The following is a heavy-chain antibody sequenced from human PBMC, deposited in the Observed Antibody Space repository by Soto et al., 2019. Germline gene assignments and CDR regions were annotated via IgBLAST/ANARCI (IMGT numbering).Heavy chain of an antibody. Sequence: EVQLVESGGGFVQPGGSLRLSCSASELSFSDYWMTWVRQAPGKGLEWVASIKKDGSEKSYVDSVKGRFTISRDNAKNSLYLHMSSLRDEDTAVYYCARRAAVVGLDYWGQGALVTVSS. J-gene: IGHJ4*02. V-gene: IGHV3-7*01. D-gene: IGHD6-13*01. CDR3: ARRAAVVGLDY. CDR2: IKKDGSEK. CDR1: ELSFSDYW.